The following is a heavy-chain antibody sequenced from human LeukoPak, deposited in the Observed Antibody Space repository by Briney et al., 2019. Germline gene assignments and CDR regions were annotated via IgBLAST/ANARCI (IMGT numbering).Heavy chain of an antibody. J-gene: IGHJ4*02. CDR2: IYYSGST. D-gene: IGHD6-13*01. CDR3: ARDMSLAAAGIDY. Sequence: SETLSLTCTVSGGSISSYYWSWIRQPPGKGLEWIGYIYYSGSTNYDPSLKSRVTISVDTSKNQFSLKLSSVTAADTAVYYCARDMSLAAAGIDYWGQGTLVTVSS. CDR1: GGSISSYY. V-gene: IGHV4-59*01.